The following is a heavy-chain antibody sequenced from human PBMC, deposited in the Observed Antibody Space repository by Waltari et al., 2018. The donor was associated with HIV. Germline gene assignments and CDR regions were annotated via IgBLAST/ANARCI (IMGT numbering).Heavy chain of an antibody. CDR3: ARCSFSSYYYFDL. CDR1: GGSISNYF. V-gene: IGHV4-59*13. CDR2: VYNDGST. Sequence: VQLLESGPGLVKPSETLSLTCNVSGGSISNYFWTWIRQAPGKTLEWIGYVYNDGSTEYNPSLKSRVTMSLDSANVQFSLNLNSVTAADTARYFCARCSFSSYYYFDLWGQGTHVTVSS. D-gene: IGHD2-15*01. J-gene: IGHJ4*02.